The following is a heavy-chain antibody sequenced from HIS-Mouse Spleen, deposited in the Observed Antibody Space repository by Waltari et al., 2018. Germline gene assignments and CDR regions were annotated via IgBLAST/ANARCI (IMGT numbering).Heavy chain of an antibody. CDR3: ARDLGNWFDP. J-gene: IGHJ5*02. CDR2: ISSSSSTI. V-gene: IGHV3-48*01. CDR1: GFTFRSYS. Sequence: EVQLVESGGGLVQPGGSLRLSCAASGFTFRSYSITWVRQAPGKGLEWVSYISSSSSTIYYADSVKGRFTISRDNAKNSLYLQMNSLRAEDTAVYYCARDLGNWFDPWGQGTLVTVSS.